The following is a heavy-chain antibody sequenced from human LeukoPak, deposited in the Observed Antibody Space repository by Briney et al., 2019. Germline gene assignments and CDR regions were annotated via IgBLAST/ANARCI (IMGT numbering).Heavy chain of an antibody. CDR1: GYTFTGYY. V-gene: IGHV1-2*02. J-gene: IGHJ6*03. CDR3: ARDPKSMVRGVKYYYYYMDV. CDR2: INPNSGGT. Sequence: ASVKVSCEASGYTFTGYYMHWVRQAPGQGLEWMGWINPNSGGTNYAQKFQGRVTMTRDTSISTAYMELSRLRSDDTAVYYCARDPKSMVRGVKYYYYYMDVWGKGTTVTISS. D-gene: IGHD3-10*01.